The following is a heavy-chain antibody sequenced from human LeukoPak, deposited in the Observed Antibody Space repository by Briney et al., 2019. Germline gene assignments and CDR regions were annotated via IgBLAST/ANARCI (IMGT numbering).Heavy chain of an antibody. Sequence: GGSLRLSCAASKFIFGDYSMNWVRQAPGKGLEWISYISGSSGTTYYADSVRGRFTISRDNAKNSLFLQMNSLRVEDTAVYYCARERAYGTQDYPDYWGQGTRVTVSS. D-gene: IGHD1-1*01. V-gene: IGHV3-48*01. CDR3: ARERAYGTQDYPDY. J-gene: IGHJ4*02. CDR2: ISGSSGTT. CDR1: KFIFGDYS.